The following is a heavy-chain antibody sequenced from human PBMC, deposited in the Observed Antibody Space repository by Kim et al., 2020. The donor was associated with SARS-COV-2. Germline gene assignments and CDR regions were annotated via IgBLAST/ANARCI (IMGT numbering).Heavy chain of an antibody. D-gene: IGHD2-21*02. J-gene: IGHJ6*02. CDR1: GGTFSSYA. Sequence: SVKVSCKASGGTFSSYAISWVRQAPGQGLEWMGRIIPILGIANYAQKFQGRVTITADKSTSTAYMELSSLRSEDTAVYYCARENVVTTYPPDYYYYGMDVWGQGTTVTVSS. CDR2: IIPILGIA. V-gene: IGHV1-69*04. CDR3: ARENVVTTYPPDYYYYGMDV.